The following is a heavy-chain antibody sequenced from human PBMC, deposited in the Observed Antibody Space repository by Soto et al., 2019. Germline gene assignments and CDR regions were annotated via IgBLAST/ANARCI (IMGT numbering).Heavy chain of an antibody. CDR1: GGSISSGDYY. V-gene: IGHV4-30-4*01. CDR2: IYYSGST. Sequence: SETLSLTCTVSGGSISSGDYYWSWIRQPPGKGLEWIGYIYYSGSTYYNPSLKSRVTISVDTSKNQFSLKLSSVTAADTAVYYCARVPLIYYDSSGFDYWGQGTLVTVSS. CDR3: ARVPLIYYDSSGFDY. J-gene: IGHJ4*02. D-gene: IGHD3-22*01.